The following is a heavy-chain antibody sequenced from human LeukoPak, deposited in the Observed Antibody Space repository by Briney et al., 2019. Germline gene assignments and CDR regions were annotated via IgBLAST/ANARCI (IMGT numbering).Heavy chain of an antibody. V-gene: IGHV3-66*02. D-gene: IGHD1-26*01. CDR1: GFTFSSHA. J-gene: IGHJ4*02. CDR2: IYGGGST. CDR3: ARVGVLRMFDY. Sequence: PGGSLRLSCAASGFTFSSHAMSWVRQAPGKGLERVSVIYGGGSTYYADSVKGRFTISRDNSKNTLYLQMNSLRAGDTAVYYCARVGVLRMFDYWGQGTLVTVSS.